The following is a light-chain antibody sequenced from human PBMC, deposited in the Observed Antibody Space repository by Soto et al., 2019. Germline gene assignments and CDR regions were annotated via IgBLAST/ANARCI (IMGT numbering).Light chain of an antibody. V-gene: IGKV2-28*01. Sequence: DIVMTQSPLSLPVTPGEPASISCRCSQSLLHSNGYNYLDWYLQKPGQSPQLLIYLGSNLASGVPDRFSGSGSGTDFTLKISRVEAEDVGVYYCMQALQQFPFTFGPGTKVDI. CDR1: QSLLHSNGYNY. CDR2: LGS. CDR3: MQALQQFPFT. J-gene: IGKJ3*01.